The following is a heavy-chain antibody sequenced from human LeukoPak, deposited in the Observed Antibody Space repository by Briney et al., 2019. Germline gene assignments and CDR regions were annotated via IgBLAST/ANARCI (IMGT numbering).Heavy chain of an antibody. CDR2: INHSGST. D-gene: IGHD1-26*01. J-gene: IGHJ4*02. V-gene: IGHV4-34*01. CDR1: GGSFSGYY. Sequence: SETLSLTCAVYGGSFSGYYWSWIRQPPGKGLEWIGEINHSGSTNYNPSLKSRVTISVDTSKNQFSLKLSSVTAADTAVYYCARRGVGATRGRIDYWGQGTLVTVSS. CDR3: ARRGVGATRGRIDY.